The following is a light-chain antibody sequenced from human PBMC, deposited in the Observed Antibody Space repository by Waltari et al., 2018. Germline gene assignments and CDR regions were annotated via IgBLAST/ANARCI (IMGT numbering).Light chain of an antibody. V-gene: IGKV3-11*01. CDR2: DAS. CDR1: QSVSSY. J-gene: IGKJ1*01. CDR3: QQRSNWPKT. Sequence: EIVLTQSPATLSLSPGARATISCRASQSVSSYLAWYQQKPGQAPRLLIYDASNRATGIPARFSGSGSGTDFTLTISSLEPEDFAAYYCQQRSNWPKTFGQGTKVEIK.